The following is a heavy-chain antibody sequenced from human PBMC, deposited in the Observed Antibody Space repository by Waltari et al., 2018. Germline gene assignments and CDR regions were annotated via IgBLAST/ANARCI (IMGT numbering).Heavy chain of an antibody. V-gene: IGHV4-31*03. CDR3: GRSYYGSYFLDY. D-gene: IGHD1-26*01. CDR2: IHYGGST. J-gene: IGHJ4*02. CDR1: GGSISSRAYY. Sequence: QVQLQESGPGLVKPSQTLSLICTVSGGSISSRAYYWNWIRQHPGKGLEWIGYIHYGGSTYYNPSLRSRVNVSVDTSKNNFSLSLTSVTAADTAVYYCGRSYYGSYFLDYWGQGTVVTVSS.